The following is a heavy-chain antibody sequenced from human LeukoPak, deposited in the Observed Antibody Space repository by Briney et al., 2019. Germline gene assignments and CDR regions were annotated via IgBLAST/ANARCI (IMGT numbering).Heavy chain of an antibody. CDR2: IYNSGST. D-gene: IGHD6-6*01. J-gene: IGHJ5*02. CDR1: GGSISSSY. V-gene: IGHV4-59*01. Sequence: SETLSLTCTVSGGSISSSYWSWIRQSPGKGLKWIGYIYNSGSTNYNPSLKRRVTISVDTSKNQFSLTLTSVTAADTAVYYCARSLTMYTTASRTYNWFDPWGQGTLVTVSS. CDR3: ARSLTMYTTASRTYNWFDP.